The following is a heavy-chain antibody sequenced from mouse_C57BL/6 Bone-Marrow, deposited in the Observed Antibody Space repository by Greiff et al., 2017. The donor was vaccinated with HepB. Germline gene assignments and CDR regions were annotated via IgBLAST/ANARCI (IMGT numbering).Heavy chain of an antibody. V-gene: IGHV3-6*01. CDR1: GYSITSGYS. CDR2: ISYDGSN. CDR3: TNYGNYPFAY. Sequence: ESGPGLVKPSQSLSLTCSVTGYSITSGYSWNWIRQFPGNKLAWMGYISYDGSNNNNPSLKNRISITRDTSKNQFFLKLNSVTTEDTATYYCTNYGNYPFAYWGQGTLVTVSA. D-gene: IGHD2-1*01. J-gene: IGHJ3*01.